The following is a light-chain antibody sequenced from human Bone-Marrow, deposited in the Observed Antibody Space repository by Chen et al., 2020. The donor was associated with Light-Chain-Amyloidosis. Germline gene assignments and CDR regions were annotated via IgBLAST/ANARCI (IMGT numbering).Light chain of an antibody. CDR3: QTWGTANWV. Sequence: QLVLTQSPSASAPLGASVTLTCTLSSGHSSYAIAWHQQQPEKGPRYLMKLNSDGSHSKGDGIPDRFSGSSSGAERYLTISSLQSEDEADYYCQTWGTANWVFGVGTKLTVL. J-gene: IGLJ3*02. V-gene: IGLV4-69*02. CDR2: LNSDGSH. CDR1: SGHSSYA.